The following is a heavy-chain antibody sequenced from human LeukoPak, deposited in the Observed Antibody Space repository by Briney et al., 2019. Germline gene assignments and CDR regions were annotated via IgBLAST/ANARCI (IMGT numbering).Heavy chain of an antibody. D-gene: IGHD6-13*01. V-gene: IGHV4-59*08. J-gene: IGHJ4*02. CDR2: FFYTGST. CDR3: ARQNPAVGGQGLDY. Sequence: SETLSRTCTVPVGFISGHYGSWIRQPPGKGLERIGYFFYTGSTDYNPSLRSRITMSVDTSKNQFSLRLTSVTAADTAVYYCARQNPAVGGQGLDYWGQGILVTVSS. CDR1: VGFISGHY.